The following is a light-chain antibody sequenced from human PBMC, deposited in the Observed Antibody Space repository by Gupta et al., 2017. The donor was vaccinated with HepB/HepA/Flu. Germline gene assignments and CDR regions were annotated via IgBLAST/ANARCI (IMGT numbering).Light chain of an antibody. V-gene: IGLV3-21*04. Sequence: SYVLTQPPSVSVAQGKTARITCGGNNSGSKSVHWYQQKPGQAPVLVIYYDSDRPAGIPGRFSGSNAGNTATLTISRVEAGEEADYYCQVWDSSSDRVFGGGTKLTVL. J-gene: IGLJ3*02. CDR2: YDS. CDR3: QVWDSSSDRV. CDR1: NSGSKS.